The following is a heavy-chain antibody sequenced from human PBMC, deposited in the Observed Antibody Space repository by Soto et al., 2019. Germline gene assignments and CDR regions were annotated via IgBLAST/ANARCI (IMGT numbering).Heavy chain of an antibody. V-gene: IGHV4-39*01. Sequence: SETLSLTCTVSGGSISSSSYYWGWIRQPPGKGLEWIGSIYYSGSTYYNPSLKSRVTISVDTSKNQFSLKLSSVTAADTAVYYCARPARIAARPFFDHWGQGTLVTVSS. CDR2: IYYSGST. J-gene: IGHJ4*02. CDR1: GGSISSSSYY. D-gene: IGHD6-6*01. CDR3: ARPARIAARPFFDH.